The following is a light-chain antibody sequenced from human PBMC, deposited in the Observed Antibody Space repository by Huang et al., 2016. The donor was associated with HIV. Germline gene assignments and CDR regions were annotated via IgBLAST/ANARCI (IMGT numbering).Light chain of an antibody. Sequence: IQMTQSPSSLSASVGDRVTITCRASQTIKYYLNWYQQKPGKAPDLLIYAASSLHSGVPSRLSGSGSGTDFTLTISSLQPEYFATYYCQQSYTTPVTFGGGTKVEI. J-gene: IGKJ4*01. V-gene: IGKV1-39*01. CDR1: QTIKYY. CDR3: QQSYTTPVT. CDR2: AAS.